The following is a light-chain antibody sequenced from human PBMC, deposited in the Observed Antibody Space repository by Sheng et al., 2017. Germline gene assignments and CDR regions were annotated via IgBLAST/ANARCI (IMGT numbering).Light chain of an antibody. CDR3: QQRHNSLT. Sequence: EVVLTQSPATLSLSPGERATLSCRASQSVGTYLAWYQQKPGQPPRLLIYGASTRATGIPARFSGSGSGTDFTLTISSLEPDDFAVYYCQQRHNSLTFGGGTKVEI. CDR2: GAS. CDR1: QSVGTY. V-gene: IGKV3-11*01. J-gene: IGKJ4*01.